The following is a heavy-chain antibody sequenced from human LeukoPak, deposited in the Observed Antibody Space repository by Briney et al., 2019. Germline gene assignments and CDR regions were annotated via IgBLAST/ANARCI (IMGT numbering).Heavy chain of an antibody. J-gene: IGHJ3*02. V-gene: IGHV1-18*01. Sequence: ASVKVSCRASGYTFTSYGISWVRQAPGQELVCLGWTNTYNGNTNYAQNFQGRVTMTIDTSTNTAYMELRSLRSDDTAVYYCVRVSSSRGKLDAFDIWGQGTVVTVSS. CDR1: GYTFTSYG. D-gene: IGHD6-6*01. CDR2: TNTYNGNT. CDR3: VRVSSSRGKLDAFDI.